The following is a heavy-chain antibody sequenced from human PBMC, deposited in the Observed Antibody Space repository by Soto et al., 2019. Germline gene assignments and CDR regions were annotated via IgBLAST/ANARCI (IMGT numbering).Heavy chain of an antibody. V-gene: IGHV1-69*01. CDR2: IIPIVHTA. CDR1: GGTFRSNG. CDR3: AMITMIHSFDP. J-gene: IGHJ5*02. D-gene: IGHD3-22*01. Sequence: QVQLVQSGAEVKKPGSSVKVSCKASGGTFRSNGISWVRQAPGLGLEWLGGIIPIVHTASYAQTFRGRVTITADESTTTAYMELSSLRSEDTAVYYCAMITMIHSFDPWGQGTLVTVSS.